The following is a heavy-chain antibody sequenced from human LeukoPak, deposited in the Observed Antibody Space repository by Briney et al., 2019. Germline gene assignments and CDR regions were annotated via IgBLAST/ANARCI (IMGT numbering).Heavy chain of an antibody. Sequence: GASVKVSCKASGYTFTGYYMHWVRQAPGQGLEWMGWINPNSGGTNYAQKFQGRVTMTRDTSINTSYMDLSRLRSDDTAVYYCASGGRRGYSGSYYVSNWFDPWGQGTLVTVSS. CDR1: GYTFTGYY. CDR3: ASGGRRGYSGSYYVSNWFDP. J-gene: IGHJ5*02. D-gene: IGHD1-26*01. CDR2: INPNSGGT. V-gene: IGHV1-2*02.